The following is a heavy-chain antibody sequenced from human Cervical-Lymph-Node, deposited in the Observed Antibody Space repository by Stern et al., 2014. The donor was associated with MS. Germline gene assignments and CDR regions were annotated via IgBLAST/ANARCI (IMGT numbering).Heavy chain of an antibody. CDR1: GFTFSTYG. CDR2: ISHDGSKK. Sequence: QVQLVESGGGVVQPGRSLRLSCAGSGFTFSTYGMHWVRQAPGKGLEWVALISHDGSKKYYVASVKGRFTHPRDNSKNTIDGHNNSLRDEDTAVEYWAKKRGKGWSLDNWGQGTLVIVSS. CDR3: AKKRGKGWSLDN. J-gene: IGHJ4*02. D-gene: IGHD6-19*01. V-gene: IGHV3-30*18.